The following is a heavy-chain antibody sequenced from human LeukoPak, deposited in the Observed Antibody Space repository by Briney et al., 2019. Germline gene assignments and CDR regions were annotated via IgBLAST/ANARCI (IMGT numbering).Heavy chain of an antibody. V-gene: IGHV3-11*01. Sequence: GGSLRLSCAASGFTFSDYYMSWIRQAPGKGLEWVSYISSSGSTIYYADSVKGRFTISRDNAKNSLYLQMNSLRAEDTALYYCAKMPVSYSSGWSNFDYWGQGTLVTVSS. CDR3: AKMPVSYSSGWSNFDY. D-gene: IGHD6-19*01. J-gene: IGHJ4*02. CDR2: ISSSGSTI. CDR1: GFTFSDYY.